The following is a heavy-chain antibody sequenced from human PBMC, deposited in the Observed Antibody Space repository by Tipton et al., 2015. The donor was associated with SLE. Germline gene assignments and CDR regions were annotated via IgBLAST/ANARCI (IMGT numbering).Heavy chain of an antibody. J-gene: IGHJ4*02. V-gene: IGHV4-59*08. CDR3: ARTHYDSSGYSDY. Sequence: TLSLTCTVSGGSISSHYWSWIRQPPGKGLEWIGYINYSGSTYYNPSLKSRVTISVDTSKNQFSLKLSSVTAADTAVYYCARTHYDSSGYSDYWGQGTLVTVSS. CDR2: INYSGST. D-gene: IGHD3-22*01. CDR1: GGSISSHY.